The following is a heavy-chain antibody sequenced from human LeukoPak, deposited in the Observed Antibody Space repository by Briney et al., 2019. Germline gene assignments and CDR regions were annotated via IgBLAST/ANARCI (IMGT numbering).Heavy chain of an antibody. CDR2: IYYSGST. CDR1: GGSISSGDYY. CDR3: ARDRGFVGDYGVYYFDY. J-gene: IGHJ4*02. D-gene: IGHD4-17*01. V-gene: IGHV4-30-4*01. Sequence: SETLSLTCTVSGGSISSGDYYWSWIRQPPGKGLEWIGYIYYSGSTYYNPSLKSRVTISVDTSKNQFSLKLSSVTAADTAVYYCARDRGFVGDYGVYYFDYWGQGTLVTVSS.